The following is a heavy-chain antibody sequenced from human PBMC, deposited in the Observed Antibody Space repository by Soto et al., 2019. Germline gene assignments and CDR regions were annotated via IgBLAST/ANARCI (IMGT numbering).Heavy chain of an antibody. D-gene: IGHD2-15*01. CDR3: TRAGYCGDTSCDERGPDWCDP. CDR2: IFSNDER. Sequence: QVTLKDSGPVLVKPTVTLTLTCTVSVFSLSAVRLGVSWIRQPPGKALEWLAHIFSNDERPDTTSLKSSLTNAEYTSKSQVVITRTNAEPVATATNHCTRAGYCGDTSCDERGPDWCDPWGQGTLVTVSS. J-gene: IGHJ5*02. V-gene: IGHV2-26*01. CDR1: VFSLSAVRLG.